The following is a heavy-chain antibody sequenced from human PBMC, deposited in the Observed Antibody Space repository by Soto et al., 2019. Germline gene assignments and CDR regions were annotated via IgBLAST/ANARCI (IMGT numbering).Heavy chain of an antibody. CDR2: ISSSGSTI. CDR1: GFTFSSYE. J-gene: IGHJ6*02. V-gene: IGHV3-48*03. CDR3: ARDALPNYYYYGMDV. Sequence: GESLKISCAASGFTFSSYEMNWVRQAPGKGLEWVSYISSSGSTIYYADSVKGRFTISRDNAKNSLYLQMNSLRAEDTAVYYCARDALPNYYYYGMDVWGQGTTVTVSS.